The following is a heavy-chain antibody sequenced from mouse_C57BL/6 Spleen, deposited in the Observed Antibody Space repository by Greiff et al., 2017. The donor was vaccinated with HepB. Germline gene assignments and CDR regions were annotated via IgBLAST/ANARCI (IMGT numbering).Heavy chain of an antibody. CDR3: ARRSLDSSGYVFDY. J-gene: IGHJ2*01. CDR1: GYAFSSYW. Sequence: QVQLQQSGAELVKPGASVKISCKASGYAFSSYWMNWVKQRPGKGLEWIGQIYPGDGDTNYNGKFKGKATLTADKSSSTAYMQLSSLTSEDSAVYFGARRSLDSSGYVFDYWGQGTTLTVSS. V-gene: IGHV1-80*01. D-gene: IGHD3-2*02. CDR2: IYPGDGDT.